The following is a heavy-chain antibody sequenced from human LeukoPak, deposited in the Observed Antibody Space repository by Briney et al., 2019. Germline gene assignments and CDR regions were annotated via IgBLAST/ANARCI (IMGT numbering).Heavy chain of an antibody. CDR2: ISYDGSNK. CDR3: AKGSSSSRPYYFDS. V-gene: IGHV3-30*18. D-gene: IGHD6-6*01. J-gene: IGHJ4*02. CDR1: GFTFSSYG. Sequence: PGGSLRLSCAASGFTFSSYGMHWVRQAPGKGLEWVAVISYDGSNKYYADSVKGRFTISRDNSKNTLYLQMNSLRVEDTAVYYCAKGSSSSRPYYFDSWGQGTLVTVSS.